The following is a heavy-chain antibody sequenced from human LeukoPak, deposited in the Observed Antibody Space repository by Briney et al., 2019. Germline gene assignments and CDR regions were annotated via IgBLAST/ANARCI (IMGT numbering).Heavy chain of an antibody. V-gene: IGHV4-4*07. J-gene: IGHJ4*02. CDR2: IYYSGTT. D-gene: IGHD3-22*01. CDR1: GGSISSYY. CDR3: ARAPHFFDSSGSRYYFDY. Sequence: SETLSLTCTVSGGSISSYYWSWIRQPAGKGLEWIGSIYYSGTTYYSPSLMSRVTISVDTSKNQFSLNLSSVTTADTAMYYCARAPHFFDSSGSRYYFDYWGQGALVTVSS.